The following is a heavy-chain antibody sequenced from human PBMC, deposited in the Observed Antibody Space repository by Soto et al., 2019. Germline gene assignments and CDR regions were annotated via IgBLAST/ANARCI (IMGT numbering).Heavy chain of an antibody. CDR1: GYTFTNYG. CDR2: ISTYNGNT. J-gene: IGHJ4*02. D-gene: IGHD3-3*01. V-gene: IGHV1-18*01. Sequence: QVQLVQSGAEVKKPGASVKVYCKASGYTFTNYGISWVRQAPGQGLEWMGWISTYNGNTNYAQKLQGRVTMTTDTSTNIAYMELRSLRSDDTAVYYCARVDVTIFGVVIMPFDYWGQGTLVTVSS. CDR3: ARVDVTIFGVVIMPFDY.